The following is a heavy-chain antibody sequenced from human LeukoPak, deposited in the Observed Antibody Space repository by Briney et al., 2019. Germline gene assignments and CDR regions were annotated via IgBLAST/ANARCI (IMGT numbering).Heavy chain of an antibody. D-gene: IGHD3-16*01. V-gene: IGHV3-30*02. CDR2: IRDDGSTR. Sequence: GGPLRFSCAAPGLTFSRNGLHWVRQAPGKGLEWVAFIRDDGSTRYYTDSVKGRFTVSRDNSKNTLYLQMDSLRIEDTAVYYCAKVPHSWGLFDSWGQGTLVTVSS. CDR1: GLTFSRNG. CDR3: AKVPHSWGLFDS. J-gene: IGHJ4*02.